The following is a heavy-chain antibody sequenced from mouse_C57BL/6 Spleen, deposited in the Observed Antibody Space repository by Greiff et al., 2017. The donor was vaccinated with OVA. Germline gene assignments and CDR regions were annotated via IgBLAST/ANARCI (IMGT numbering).Heavy chain of an antibody. V-gene: IGHV1-81*01. Sequence: VQLQQSGAELARPGASVKLSCKASGYTFTSYGISWVKQRPGQGLEWIGEIYPRSGNTYYTEKFKGKATLTADKSSSTAYMELRSLTSEDSAVYFCARAMDYWGQGTSVTGSS. CDR3: ARAMDY. CDR1: GYTFTSYG. J-gene: IGHJ4*01. CDR2: IYPRSGNT.